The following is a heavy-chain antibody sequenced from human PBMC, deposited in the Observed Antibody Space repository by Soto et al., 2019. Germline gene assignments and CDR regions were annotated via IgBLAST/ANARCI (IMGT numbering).Heavy chain of an antibody. CDR3: TAGKLYPSLDFDY. D-gene: IGHD2-8*01. J-gene: IGHJ4*02. CDR1: GFTFNDYT. CDR2: IRSKAYGGTT. Sequence: SLRPSCTASGFTFNDYTLSWVRQAPGKGLEWVGFIRSKAYGGTTEYAASVKGRFTISRDDSKSIAYLQMNSLKTEDTAVYYCTAGKLYPSLDFDYWGQGTLVTVSS. V-gene: IGHV3-49*04.